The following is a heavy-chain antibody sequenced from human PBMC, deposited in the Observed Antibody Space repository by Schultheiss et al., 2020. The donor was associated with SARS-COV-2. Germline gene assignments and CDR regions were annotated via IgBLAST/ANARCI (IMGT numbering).Heavy chain of an antibody. J-gene: IGHJ3*02. V-gene: IGHV4-4*07. CDR3: ARERPRDAFDI. Sequence: SETLSLTCAVYGGSFSGYYWSWIRQPAGKGLEWIGRIYTSGSTNYNPSLKSRVTISVDTSKNQFSLKLSSVTAADTAVYYCARERPRDAFDIWGQGTMVTVSS. CDR1: GGSFSGYY. CDR2: IYTSGST.